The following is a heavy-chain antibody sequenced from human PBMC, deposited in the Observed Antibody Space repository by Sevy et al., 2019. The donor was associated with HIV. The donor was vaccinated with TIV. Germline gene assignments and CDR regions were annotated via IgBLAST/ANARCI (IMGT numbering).Heavy chain of an antibody. V-gene: IGHV1-2*02. CDR1: GYTFTDYY. J-gene: IGHJ3*01. CDR2: INPNTGAT. CDR3: AKLLIVVDDGFDV. Sequence: GPVKVSCKASGYTFTDYYLHWLRQAPGQGLEWMGWINPNTGATNYAQKFKGRVTMTRDTSMSTAFMDLTRLRSDDTAVYYCAKLLIVVDDGFDVWGQGTMVTVSS. D-gene: IGHD3-22*01.